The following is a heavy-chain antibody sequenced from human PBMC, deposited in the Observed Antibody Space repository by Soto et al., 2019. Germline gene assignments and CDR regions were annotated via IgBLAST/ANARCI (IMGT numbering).Heavy chain of an antibody. J-gene: IGHJ4*02. Sequence: QITLKESGPTLVKPTQTLTLTCTFSGFSLRTRGVGVVWMRQPPGKALEWLVLIFWDDDKWYSPSLRSRLTLTKDTSKTHVVLTMTNTEPVDTATYCCAHRPRGYAYYFDYWGQGTLVTVSS. V-gene: IGHV2-5*02. CDR2: IFWDDDK. CDR1: GFSLRTRGVG. D-gene: IGHD5-12*01. CDR3: AHRPRGYAYYFDY.